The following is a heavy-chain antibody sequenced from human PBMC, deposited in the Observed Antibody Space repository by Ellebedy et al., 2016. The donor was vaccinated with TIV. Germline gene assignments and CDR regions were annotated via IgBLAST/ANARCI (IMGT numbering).Heavy chain of an antibody. Sequence: GESLKISCAASGFTFSSYGVHWVRQAPGKGLEWVAVIWHDGSKKYYADSVKGRFTISRDNSKNTLYLQMNSLRAEDTAVYYCARDWSGYFDPWGQGTLVTVSS. CDR2: IWHDGSKK. V-gene: IGHV3-33*08. J-gene: IGHJ5*02. D-gene: IGHD3-3*01. CDR3: ARDWSGYFDP. CDR1: GFTFSSYG.